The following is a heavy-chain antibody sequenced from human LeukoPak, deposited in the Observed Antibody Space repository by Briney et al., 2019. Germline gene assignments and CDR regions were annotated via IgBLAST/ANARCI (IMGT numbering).Heavy chain of an antibody. CDR1: GFTVSSNY. V-gene: IGHV3-53*01. CDR2: IYSGGTT. Sequence: GGSLRLSCAASGFTVSSNYMSWVRQAPGKGLEWVSVIYSGGTTYYADSVKGRFTISRDNSKNTLYLQMNSLRAEDTAVYYCARDILSYYGSMDYAMDVWGKGTPVTVSS. J-gene: IGHJ6*04. D-gene: IGHD3-10*01. CDR3: ARDILSYYGSMDYAMDV.